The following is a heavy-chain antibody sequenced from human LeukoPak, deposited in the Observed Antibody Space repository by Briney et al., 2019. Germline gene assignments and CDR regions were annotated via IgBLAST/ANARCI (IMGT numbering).Heavy chain of an antibody. CDR3: ARERQLVRSYFFDY. CDR2: ISYDGSNK. Sequence: HGRSLRLSCAASGFTFSSYAMHWVRQAPGKGLEWVAVISYDGSNKYYADSVKGRFTISRDNSKNTLYLQMNSLRAEDTAVYYCARERQLVRSYFFDYWGQGTLVTVSS. J-gene: IGHJ4*02. CDR1: GFTFSSYA. V-gene: IGHV3-30-3*01. D-gene: IGHD6-6*01.